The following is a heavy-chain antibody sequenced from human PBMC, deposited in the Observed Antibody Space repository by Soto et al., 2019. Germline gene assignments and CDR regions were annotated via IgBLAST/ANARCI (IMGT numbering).Heavy chain of an antibody. CDR2: IYHSGST. CDR3: ARAYGAAGYYYGMDV. CDR1: SGSISSSNW. J-gene: IGHJ6*02. V-gene: IGHV4-4*02. D-gene: IGHD6-25*01. Sequence: ASETLSLTCAVSSGSISSSNWWSWVRQPPGKGLEWIGEIYHSGSTNYNPSLKSRVTISVDKSKNQFSLKLSSVTAADTAVYYCARAYGAAGYYYGMDVWGQGTTVTVSS.